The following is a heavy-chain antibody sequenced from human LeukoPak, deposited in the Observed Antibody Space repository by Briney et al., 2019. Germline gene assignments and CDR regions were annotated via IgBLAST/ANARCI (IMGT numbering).Heavy chain of an antibody. CDR3: ARPTSGWSFDY. V-gene: IGHV5-51*01. CDR1: GYSFTADW. Sequence: GESLKISCKGSGYSFTADWIGWVRQMPGKGLEWMGAIYPGDSDTRYSPSFQGQVTILADKSISTAYLQWSSLKASDTAMYYCARPTSGWSFDYWGQGTLVTVSS. CDR2: IYPGDSDT. D-gene: IGHD6-19*01. J-gene: IGHJ4*02.